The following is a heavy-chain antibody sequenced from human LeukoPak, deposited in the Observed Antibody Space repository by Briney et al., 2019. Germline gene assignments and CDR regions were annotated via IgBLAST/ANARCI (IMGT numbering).Heavy chain of an antibody. Sequence: GGSLRLSCAASGFTVSSNYMSWVRQAPGKGLEWVSSISGDSSYIYYADSVKGRFTISRDNAKNSLYLQMNSLRAEDTAVYYCARVRGVFWGQGTLVTVSS. CDR2: ISGDSSYI. CDR1: GFTVSSNY. V-gene: IGHV3-21*06. J-gene: IGHJ4*02. D-gene: IGHD3-10*01. CDR3: ARVRGVF.